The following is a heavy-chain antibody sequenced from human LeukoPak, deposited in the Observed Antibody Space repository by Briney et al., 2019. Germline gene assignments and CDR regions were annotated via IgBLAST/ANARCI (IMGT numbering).Heavy chain of an antibody. J-gene: IGHJ4*02. D-gene: IGHD3-10*01. CDR2: IIPIFGTA. CDR3: ARDRYYYGSGRSVPDY. CDR1: GGTVSSYA. Sequence: GASVKVSYKASGGTVSSYAISLVRQAPGQGLEWMGGIIPIFGTANYAQKFQGRVTITADESTSTAYMELSSLRSEDTAVYYCARDRYYYGSGRSVPDYWGQGTLVTVSS. V-gene: IGHV1-69*13.